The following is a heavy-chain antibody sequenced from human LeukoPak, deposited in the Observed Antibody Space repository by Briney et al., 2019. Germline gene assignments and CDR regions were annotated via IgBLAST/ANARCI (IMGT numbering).Heavy chain of an antibody. CDR3: ARVVGLNSSGRWRYYYMDV. CDR1: GGSISSYY. Sequence: SETLSLTCTVSGGSISSYYWSWIRQPAGKGLEWIGRIYTSGSTNYNPSLKSRVTISVDKSKNQFSLKLSSVTAADTAVYYCARVVGLNSSGRWRYYYMDVWGKGTTVAVSS. CDR2: IYTSGST. J-gene: IGHJ6*03. D-gene: IGHD6-19*01. V-gene: IGHV4-4*07.